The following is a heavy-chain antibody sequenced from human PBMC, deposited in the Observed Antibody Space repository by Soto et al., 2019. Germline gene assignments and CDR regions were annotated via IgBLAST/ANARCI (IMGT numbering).Heavy chain of an antibody. D-gene: IGHD2-2*01. CDR1: GGTFSSYT. CDR2: IIPIHGIA. CDR3: ARDRCSSTSCYFYMLKQNYYYYYMDV. V-gene: IGHV1-69*08. J-gene: IGHJ6*03. Sequence: QVQLVQSGAEVKKPGSSVKVSCKASGGTFSSYTISWVRQAPGQGLEWMGRIIPIHGIANYAQKFQGRVTITADKSTITAYMELSSLRSEDTAVYYYARDRCSSTSCYFYMLKQNYYYYYMDVWGKGTTVTVSS.